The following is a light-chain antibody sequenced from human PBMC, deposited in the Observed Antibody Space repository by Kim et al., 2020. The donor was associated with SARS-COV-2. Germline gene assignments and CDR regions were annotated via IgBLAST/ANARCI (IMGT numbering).Light chain of an antibody. Sequence: QSALTQPAPVSGFPGQSFTISCTGTSGEVGGHNTVSWYQQHPGKVPKVILYIVSKRPSGVSHRISGSKSGNAASLTISGPQAEDEADYYCSSYTLSQTYVFGTGTQLTVL. CDR1: SGEVGGHNT. J-gene: IGLJ1*01. V-gene: IGLV2-14*01. CDR2: IVS. CDR3: SSYTLSQTYV.